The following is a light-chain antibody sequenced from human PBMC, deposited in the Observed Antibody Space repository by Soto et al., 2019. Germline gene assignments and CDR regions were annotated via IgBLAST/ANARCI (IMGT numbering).Light chain of an antibody. J-gene: IGKJ4*01. V-gene: IGKV1-5*03. CDR1: QSISTW. CDR3: QQYNTYPLT. Sequence: DIPMTQSPSTLSASVGDRVTITCRASQSISTWLAWYQQKPGKAPKLLIYKASNLEGGVPSRFSGSGSGTEFTITISSLQPDDFATYYCQQYNTYPLTVGGGTTVEIK. CDR2: KAS.